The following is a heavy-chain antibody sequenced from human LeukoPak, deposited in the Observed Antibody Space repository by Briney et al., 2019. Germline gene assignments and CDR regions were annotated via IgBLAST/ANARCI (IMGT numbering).Heavy chain of an antibody. CDR1: GFTFSGNW. V-gene: IGHV3-7*01. Sequence: PGGSLRLSCAASGFTFSGNWMSWVRQAPGSGLEWVANMNQDGSEKYYVDSVKGRFTISRDNAKNSLYLQMTSLRAEDTAMYYCVRSIGDFRDYWGQGTLVTVSS. CDR3: VRSIGDFRDY. CDR2: MNQDGSEK. D-gene: IGHD2-21*02. J-gene: IGHJ4*02.